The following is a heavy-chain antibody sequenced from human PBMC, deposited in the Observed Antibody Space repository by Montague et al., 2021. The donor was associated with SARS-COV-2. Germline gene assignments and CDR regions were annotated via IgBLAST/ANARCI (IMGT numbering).Heavy chain of an antibody. J-gene: IGHJ6*02. Sequence: VKPTQTLTLTCTFSGFSLSTSPMCVSWIRQPPGKALEWLALIDWDDEKFYSTSLKTRLPISKDPSKNQVVLTLTNMDPVDTATYYCARIRWVPKDYYYCGLDVWGQGTTVTVS. D-gene: IGHD1-26*01. CDR3: ARIRWVPKDYYYCGLDV. CDR2: IDWDDEK. V-gene: IGHV2-70*01. CDR1: GFSLSTSPMC.